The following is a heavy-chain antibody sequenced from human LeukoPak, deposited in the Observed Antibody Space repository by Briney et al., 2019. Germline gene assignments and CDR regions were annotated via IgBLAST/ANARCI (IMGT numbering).Heavy chain of an antibody. CDR1: GGSISSGGYY. D-gene: IGHD3-10*01. CDR3: ARSRQASGLFNS. J-gene: IGHJ5*01. CDR2: IYYSGST. V-gene: IGHV4-39*07. Sequence: SETLSLTCTVSGGSISSGGYYWGWIRQPPGKGLEWIASIYYSGSTYYNPSLKSRFTISVDRPKNQFFLNVTSLTAADTAVYYCARSRQASGLFNSWGQGTLVVVSS.